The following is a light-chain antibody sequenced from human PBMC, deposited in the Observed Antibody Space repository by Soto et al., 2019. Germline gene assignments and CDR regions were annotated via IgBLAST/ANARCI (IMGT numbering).Light chain of an antibody. V-gene: IGKV3D-20*02. J-gene: IGKJ5*01. CDR1: QSVSSSY. CDR2: DAS. Sequence: EIVLTQSPGTLSLSPGERATLSCRASQSVSSSYLAWYQQKPGQAPRLLIYDASSRAPGIPDRFGGSGSGTDFTLTISRLEPEDFAIYYCQQRQYWPPITFGQGTRLEIK. CDR3: QQRQYWPPIT.